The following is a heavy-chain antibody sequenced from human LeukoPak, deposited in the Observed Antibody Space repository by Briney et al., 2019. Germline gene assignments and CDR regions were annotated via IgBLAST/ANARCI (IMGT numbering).Heavy chain of an antibody. D-gene: IGHD3-16*02. Sequence: GASVKVSCKASGYTLTSYGISWVRQAPGQGLEWMGWISAYNGNTNYAQKLQGRVTMTTDTSTSTAYMELRSLRSDDTAVYYCARVLITFGGVIVTPIWGQGTLVTVSS. V-gene: IGHV1-18*01. CDR3: ARVLITFGGVIVTPI. J-gene: IGHJ4*02. CDR1: GYTLTSYG. CDR2: ISAYNGNT.